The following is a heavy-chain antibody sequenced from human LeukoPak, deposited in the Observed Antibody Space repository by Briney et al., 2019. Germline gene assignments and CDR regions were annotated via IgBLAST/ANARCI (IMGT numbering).Heavy chain of an antibody. D-gene: IGHD3-10*01. CDR2: IYSGGST. Sequence: GGSLRLSCAASGFTVTNNYMSWVRQAPGKGLECVSVIYSGGSTYYADSVKGRFTISRDNPKNTLYLQMNSLRAEDTAVYFCATGERMVRGDGVDYWGQGTLVTVSS. V-gene: IGHV3-66*01. CDR1: GFTVTNNY. CDR3: ATGERMVRGDGVDY. J-gene: IGHJ4*02.